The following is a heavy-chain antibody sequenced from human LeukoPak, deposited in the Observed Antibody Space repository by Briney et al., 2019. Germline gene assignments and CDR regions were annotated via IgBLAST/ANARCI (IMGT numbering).Heavy chain of an antibody. D-gene: IGHD5-24*01. V-gene: IGHV1-8*01. J-gene: IGHJ4*02. CDR1: GYTFTSYD. Sequence: ASVKVSCKASGYTFTSYDINWVRQATGQVLEWMGWMNPNSGNTGYAQKFQGRVTMTRNTSIGTAYMELSSLRSEDTAVYYCARAGDARDGYILDYWGQGTLVTVSS. CDR2: MNPNSGNT. CDR3: ARAGDARDGYILDY.